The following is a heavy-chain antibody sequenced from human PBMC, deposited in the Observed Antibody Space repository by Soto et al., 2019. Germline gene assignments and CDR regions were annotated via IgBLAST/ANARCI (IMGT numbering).Heavy chain of an antibody. CDR3: ARFTAMAYYYGMDV. CDR1: GGSISSSNW. J-gene: IGHJ6*02. Sequence: SETLSLTCAVSGGSISSSNWWSWVRQPPGKGLEWIGEIYHSGSTNYNPSLKSRVTISVDKSKNQFSLKLSSVTAADTAVYYCARFTAMAYYYGMDVWGQGTTVTVSS. D-gene: IGHD5-18*01. V-gene: IGHV4-4*02. CDR2: IYHSGST.